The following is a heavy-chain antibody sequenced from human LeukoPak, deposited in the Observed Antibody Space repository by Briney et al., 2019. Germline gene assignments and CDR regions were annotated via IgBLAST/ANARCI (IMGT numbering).Heavy chain of an antibody. CDR2: ISWNSGSI. CDR1: GFTFDDYA. V-gene: IGHV3-9*01. D-gene: IGHD6-13*01. CDR3: AKGPGYSSSWDN. J-gene: IGHJ4*02. Sequence: LAGGSLRLSCAASGFTFDDYAMHWVRQAPGKGLEWVSGISWNSGSIGYADSVKGRFTISRDNAKNSLYLQMNSLRAEDTALYYRAKGPGYSSSWDNWGQGTLVTVSS.